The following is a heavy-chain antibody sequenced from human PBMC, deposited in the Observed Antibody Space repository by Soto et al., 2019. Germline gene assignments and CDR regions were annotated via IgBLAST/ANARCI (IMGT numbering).Heavy chain of an antibody. J-gene: IGHJ5*02. CDR2: IKQDGSEK. V-gene: IGHV3-7*01. Sequence: PGGSLRISCVAAGIAVSDYWMSWVRQAPGKGLEWVANIKQDGSEKNYVDSVKGRFTISRDNTKNSMSLQMISLIAEDTAVYYCAQEPDAFDPWGQGTLVTVSS. CDR3: AQEPDAFDP. CDR1: GIAVSDYW.